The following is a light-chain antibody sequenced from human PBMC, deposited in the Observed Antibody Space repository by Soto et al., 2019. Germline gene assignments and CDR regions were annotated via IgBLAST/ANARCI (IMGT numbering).Light chain of an antibody. V-gene: IGKV3-15*01. CDR3: QQHSNWPPLT. J-gene: IGKJ4*01. Sequence: EIVLTQSPDTLSVSPGERVTLSCRASQSVSSNLAWYQQKPGKPPRLLIYSASTRATGIPARFSGSGSGTEFTLIISSLQSEDFAVYYCQQHSNWPPLTFGGGTKVEIK. CDR1: QSVSSN. CDR2: SAS.